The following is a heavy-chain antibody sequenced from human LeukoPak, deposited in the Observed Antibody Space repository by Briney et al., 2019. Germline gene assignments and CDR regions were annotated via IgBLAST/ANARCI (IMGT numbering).Heavy chain of an antibody. J-gene: IGHJ4*02. CDR1: GGSISSSSYY. CDR3: ARAGQGYCSSASCFLCLDY. V-gene: IGHV4-39*07. D-gene: IGHD2-2*01. Sequence: PSETLSLTCTVSGGSISSSSYYWGWIRQPPGKGLEWIGIIYYSGSTYYNPSLKSRVTLSVDTSKNQFSLKLSSVTAADTAVYYCARAGQGYCSSASCFLCLDYWGQGTLVTVSS. CDR2: IYYSGST.